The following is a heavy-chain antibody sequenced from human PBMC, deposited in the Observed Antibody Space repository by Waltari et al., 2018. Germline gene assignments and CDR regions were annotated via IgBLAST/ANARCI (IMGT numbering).Heavy chain of an antibody. D-gene: IGHD1-20*01. V-gene: IGHV3-21*01. Sequence: EVHLVESGGGLVKPGGSLRLSCAASGFTFSSDSINWVRQAPGKGLEWFSSISSSSYIYDADSVKGRFTMSRDNAKNSLYLQMNSLRAEDTAVYYCARDHLYNWNYVEYWGQGTLVTVSS. J-gene: IGHJ4*02. CDR1: GFTFSSDS. CDR2: ISSSSYI. CDR3: ARDHLYNWNYVEY.